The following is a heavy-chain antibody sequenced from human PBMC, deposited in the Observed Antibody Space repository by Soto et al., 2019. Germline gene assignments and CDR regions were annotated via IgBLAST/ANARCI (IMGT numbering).Heavy chain of an antibody. Sequence: QVQLVESGGGLVKPGGTLRLSCAASGIVFSDYMSWVRQAPGKGLEWLSYISGSGRTIYSADSVKGRFTISRDNATNSLYLQMNNVSTEATAVYYCARLPFPWGWLAPWGPGTLVTVSS. CDR2: ISGSGRTI. CDR3: ARLPFPWGWLAP. D-gene: IGHD3-16*01. J-gene: IGHJ5*02. CDR1: GIVFSDY. V-gene: IGHV3-11*01.